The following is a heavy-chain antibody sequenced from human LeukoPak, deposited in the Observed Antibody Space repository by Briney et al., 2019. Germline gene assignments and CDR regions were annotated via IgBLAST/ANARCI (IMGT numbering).Heavy chain of an antibody. CDR1: GGSISSSSYC. J-gene: IGHJ6*03. Sequence: SETLSLTCTVSGGSISSSSYCWGWIRQPPGKGLEWIGSIYYSGSTYYNPSLKSRVTISSDMSTNQFSLKLTSVTAADTAMYFCVRLNPPHWNSGYYMDVWGEGTTVVVSS. V-gene: IGHV4-39*01. CDR3: VRLNPPHWNSGYYMDV. CDR2: IYYSGST. D-gene: IGHD1-7*01.